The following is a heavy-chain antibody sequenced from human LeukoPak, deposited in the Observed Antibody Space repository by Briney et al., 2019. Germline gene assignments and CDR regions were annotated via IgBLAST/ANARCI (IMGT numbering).Heavy chain of an antibody. Sequence: ASVKVSCKASGYTFTNFGITWVRQAPGQGLEWMGWISAYNGNTNYVQRFQGRVTMTTDTSTSTAYMELRSLRSDDTAVYYCAREKNRVSVVVPAAIHYYYGMDVWGQGTTVTVSS. CDR3: AREKNRVSVVVPAAIHYYYGMDV. CDR1: GYTFTNFG. V-gene: IGHV1-18*01. CDR2: ISAYNGNT. J-gene: IGHJ6*02. D-gene: IGHD2-2*02.